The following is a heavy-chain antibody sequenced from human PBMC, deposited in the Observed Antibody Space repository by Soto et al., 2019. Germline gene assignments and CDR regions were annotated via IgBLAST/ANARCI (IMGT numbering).Heavy chain of an antibody. D-gene: IGHD5-12*01. V-gene: IGHV4-39*01. Sequence: PSETLSLTCTVSGGSISSSSYFWGWIRQPPGKGLEWIGGIYYSGSTYYNPSLKSRVTISVDTSKNQFSLKLSSVTAADTAVYYCARQPSLGSSDYWGQGTLVTVSS. CDR1: GGSISSSSYF. CDR3: ARQPSLGSSDY. CDR2: IYYSGST. J-gene: IGHJ4*02.